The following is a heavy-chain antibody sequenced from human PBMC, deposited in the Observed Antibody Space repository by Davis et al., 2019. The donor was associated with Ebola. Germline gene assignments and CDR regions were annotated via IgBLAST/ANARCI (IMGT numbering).Heavy chain of an antibody. CDR3: ARDYYDNNGYFTYFDS. V-gene: IGHV4-4*02. D-gene: IGHD3-22*01. CDR1: GDSISSRNW. CDR2: IYHSGTT. Sequence: SETLSLTCAVSGDSISSRNWWSWVRQPPGKGLEWIGEIYHSGTTNSNPSLKSRVTISVDKSKNQFSLKLNSLTAADTAVYYCARDYYDNNGYFTYFDSWGQGILVTVSS. J-gene: IGHJ4*02.